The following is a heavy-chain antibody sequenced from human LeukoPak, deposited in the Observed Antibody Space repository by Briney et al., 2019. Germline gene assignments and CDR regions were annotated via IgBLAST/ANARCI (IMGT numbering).Heavy chain of an antibody. CDR3: ARLRPVVPAAYAPYYYYYMDV. J-gene: IGHJ6*03. Sequence: PSETLSLTCTVSGGSISSSSYYWGWIRQPPGKGLEWIGSIYYSGSTHYNPSLKSRVTISVDTSKNQFSLKLSSVTAADTAVYYCARLRPVVPAAYAPYYYYYMDVWGKGTTVTVSS. V-gene: IGHV4-39*01. CDR2: IYYSGST. CDR1: GGSISSSSYY. D-gene: IGHD2-2*01.